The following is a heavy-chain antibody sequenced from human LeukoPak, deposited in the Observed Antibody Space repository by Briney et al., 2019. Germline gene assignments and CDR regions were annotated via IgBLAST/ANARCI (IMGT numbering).Heavy chain of an antibody. D-gene: IGHD2-2*01. CDR3: ARHGSSHAPFLY. Sequence: KPSETLSLTCTVSGGSISSNYWNWIRQPPGKGLEWIGYIYYSGSTNYNPSLKSRVTISVDTSKNQFSLKVSSVTAADTAVYYCARHGSSHAPFLYWGQGTLVTVSS. J-gene: IGHJ4*02. CDR2: IYYSGST. V-gene: IGHV4-59*08. CDR1: GGSISSNY.